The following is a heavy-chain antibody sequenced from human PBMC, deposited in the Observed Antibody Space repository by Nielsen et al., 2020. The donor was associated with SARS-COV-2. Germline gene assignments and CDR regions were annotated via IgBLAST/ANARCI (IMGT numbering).Heavy chain of an antibody. J-gene: IGHJ6*03. CDR1: GFTFSNTW. D-gene: IGHD3-3*01. V-gene: IGHV3-74*03. Sequence: GESLKISCSASGFTFSNTWMDWVRQAPGQGLVWVSRISSSGSGKAYADLVKGRFAVSGDNAGNTVFLQMNSLRVEDTAVYYCAGGADFWSGTQKYYMDVWGKGTTVTVSS. CDR3: AGGADFWSGTQKYYMDV. CDR2: ISSSGSGK.